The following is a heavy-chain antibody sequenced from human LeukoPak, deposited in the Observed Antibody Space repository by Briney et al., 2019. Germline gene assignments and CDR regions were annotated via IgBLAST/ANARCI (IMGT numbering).Heavy chain of an antibody. CDR3: ARETYYYDSSGYPDY. D-gene: IGHD3-22*01. CDR1: GFIFSDYG. CDR2: ISSSSSTI. V-gene: IGHV3-48*01. J-gene: IGHJ4*02. Sequence: GGPLRLSCAASGFIFSDYGMNWVRQAPGKGLEWVSYISSSSSTIYYADSVKGRFTISRDNAKNSLYLQMNSLRAEDTAVYYCARETYYYDSSGYPDYWGQGTLVTVSS.